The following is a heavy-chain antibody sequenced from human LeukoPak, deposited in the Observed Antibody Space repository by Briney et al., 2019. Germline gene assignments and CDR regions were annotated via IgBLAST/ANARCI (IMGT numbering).Heavy chain of an antibody. CDR1: GGSISSYY. J-gene: IGHJ4*02. V-gene: IGHV4-59*08. CDR2: IYYSGST. Sequence: PSETLSLTCTVSGGSISSYYWSWIRQPPGKGLEWIGYIYYSGSTNYNPYLKSRVTISVDTSKNQFSLKLSSVTAADPAVYYWARRTAAGNYFDYWGQGTLVTVSS. D-gene: IGHD6-13*01. CDR3: ARRTAAGNYFDY.